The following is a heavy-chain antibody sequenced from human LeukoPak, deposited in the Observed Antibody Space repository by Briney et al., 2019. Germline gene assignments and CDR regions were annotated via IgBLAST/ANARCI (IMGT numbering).Heavy chain of an antibody. CDR2: ISSSSSYI. CDR3: ASPVGSDAFDI. D-gene: IGHD1-26*01. Sequence: GGSLRLSCAASGFTFSSYSMNWVRQAPGKGLEWVSSISSSSSYIYYADSVKGRFTISRDNAKNSLYLQMNSLRAEDTAVYYCASPVGSDAFDIWGQGTMVTVSS. CDR1: GFTFSSYS. J-gene: IGHJ3*02. V-gene: IGHV3-21*01.